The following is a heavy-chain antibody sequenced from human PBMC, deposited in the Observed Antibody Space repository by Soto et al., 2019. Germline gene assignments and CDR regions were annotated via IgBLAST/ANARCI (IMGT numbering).Heavy chain of an antibody. CDR1: GFTFSGYA. V-gene: IGHV3-23*01. CDR3: GKSPGFCYYTMDV. J-gene: IGHJ6*02. Sequence: PGGSLRLSCAASGFTFSGYAMTWVRQPPGKGLEWVSSITGSGTSTYYADSVKGRFIISRDNSKNTVSLQMNSLRADDTAVYYCGKSPGFCYYTMDVWGQGTPVTVSS. CDR2: ITGSGTST.